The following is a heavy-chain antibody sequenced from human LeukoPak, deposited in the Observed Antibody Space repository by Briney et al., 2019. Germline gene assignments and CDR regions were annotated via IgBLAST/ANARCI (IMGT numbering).Heavy chain of an antibody. CDR2: IYTSGST. D-gene: IGHD2-2*01. J-gene: IGHJ6*03. V-gene: IGHV4-4*07. CDR1: GGSISSYY. Sequence: SETLSLTCTVSGGSISSYYWSWIRQPAGKGLEWIGRIYTSGSTNYNPSLKSRVTMSVDTSKNQFSLKLSSVTAADTAVYYCARARDCSSTSCFSGYYYYYMDVWGKGTTVTVSS. CDR3: ARARDCSSTSCFSGYYYYYMDV.